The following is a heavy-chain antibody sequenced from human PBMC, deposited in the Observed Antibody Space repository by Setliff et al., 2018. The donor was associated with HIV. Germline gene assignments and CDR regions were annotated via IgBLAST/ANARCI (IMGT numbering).Heavy chain of an antibody. D-gene: IGHD3-9*01. CDR2: IYYQGST. Sequence: SETLSLTCTVSGGSISSTNYFWGWIRQPPGKGLEWIGTIYYQGSTYYNPSLKSRVTISIDTSKNQFSLQLTSVTAADTAVYYCTRDTGYILSGYRPHWYFDLWGRGTLVTVSS. V-gene: IGHV4-39*02. CDR1: GGSISSTNYF. CDR3: TRDTGYILSGYRPHWYFDL. J-gene: IGHJ2*01.